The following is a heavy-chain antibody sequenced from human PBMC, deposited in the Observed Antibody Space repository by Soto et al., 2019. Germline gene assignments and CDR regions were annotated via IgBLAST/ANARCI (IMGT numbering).Heavy chain of an antibody. Sequence: PSETLSLTCTVSGGSISSYYWSWIRQPAGKGLEWIGRIYTSGSTNYNPSLKSRVTMSVDTSKNQFSLKLSSVTAADTAVYYCARDHRDSSGYYPYNWFDPWGQGTLVTVSS. CDR3: ARDHRDSSGYYPYNWFDP. CDR1: GGSISSYY. V-gene: IGHV4-4*07. J-gene: IGHJ5*02. CDR2: IYTSGST. D-gene: IGHD3-22*01.